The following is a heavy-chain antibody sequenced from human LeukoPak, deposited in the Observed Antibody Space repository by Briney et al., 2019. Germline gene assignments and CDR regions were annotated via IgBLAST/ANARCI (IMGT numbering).Heavy chain of an antibody. CDR3: ASYLQNWGEWNFDY. Sequence: SVKVSCKASGGTFSSYAIGWVGQAPGQGLEWMGGIISIFGTANYAQKFQGRVTITADESTSTAYMELSSLRSEDTAVYYCASYLQNWGEWNFDYWGQGTLVTVSS. J-gene: IGHJ4*02. CDR1: GGTFSSYA. CDR2: IISIFGTA. V-gene: IGHV1-69*13. D-gene: IGHD7-27*01.